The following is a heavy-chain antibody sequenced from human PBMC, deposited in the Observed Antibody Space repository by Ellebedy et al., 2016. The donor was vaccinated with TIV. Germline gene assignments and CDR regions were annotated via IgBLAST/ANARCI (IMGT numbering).Heavy chain of an antibody. D-gene: IGHD1-14*01. CDR1: GGSIGTYY. Sequence: MPAGSLRLSCTVYGGSIGTYYWSWIRQQQGKGREWIGLIYCSGRTNYNPSVKRRVTISVDTSKNQFSLKLSSVTAADTAVYYCAREHVLPYNTSHPRRMSYGMDVWGQGTTVTVSS. V-gene: IGHV4-59*12. J-gene: IGHJ6*02. CDR2: IYCSGRT. CDR3: AREHVLPYNTSHPRRMSYGMDV.